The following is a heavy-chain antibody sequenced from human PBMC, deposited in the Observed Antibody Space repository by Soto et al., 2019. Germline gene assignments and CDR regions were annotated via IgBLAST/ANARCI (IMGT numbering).Heavy chain of an antibody. V-gene: IGHV3-53*01. CDR1: GFTVSSNY. J-gene: IGHJ6*02. CDR2: IYSGDTS. CDR3: ARDLRTLYGMDV. Sequence: EVQLVESGGGLIQPGGSLRLSCAASGFTVSSNYMSWVRQAPGKGLEWVSVIYSGDTSYYADSVKGRFTTSRDNSKNTLYLHMNSLRADDTAVYYCARDLRTLYGMDVWGQGTTVTVSS.